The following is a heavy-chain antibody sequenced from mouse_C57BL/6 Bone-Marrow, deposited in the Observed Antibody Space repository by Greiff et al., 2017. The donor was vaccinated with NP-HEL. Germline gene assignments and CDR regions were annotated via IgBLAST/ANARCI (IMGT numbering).Heavy chain of an antibody. CDR2: IDPSDSET. CDR3: AREAKFITTVVVVDY. V-gene: IGHV1-52*01. J-gene: IGHJ2*01. D-gene: IGHD1-1*01. Sequence: VQLQQSGAELVRPGSSVKLSCKASGYTFTSYWMHWVKQRPIQGLEWIGNIDPSDSETHYNQKFKDKATLTVDKSSSTAYMQLSSLTSEDSAVYYCAREAKFITTVVVVDYWGQGTTLTVSS. CDR1: GYTFTSYW.